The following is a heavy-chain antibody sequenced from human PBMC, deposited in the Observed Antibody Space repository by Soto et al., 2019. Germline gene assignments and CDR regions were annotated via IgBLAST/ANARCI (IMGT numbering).Heavy chain of an antibody. CDR3: RRSGVTFSGASLTTDEDYYYNGMDF. V-gene: IGHV3-74*01. CDR1: GFTFSSYW. J-gene: IGHJ6*02. CDR2: INSDGSST. Sequence: QTGGSLRLSCAASGFTFSSYWMHWVRQAPGKGLVWVSRINSDGSSTSYADSVKGRFTISRDNAKNTLYLQMNSLRAEDTAVYYCRRSGVTFSGASLTTDEDYYYNGMDFWGQGTTVTVSS. D-gene: IGHD4-17*01.